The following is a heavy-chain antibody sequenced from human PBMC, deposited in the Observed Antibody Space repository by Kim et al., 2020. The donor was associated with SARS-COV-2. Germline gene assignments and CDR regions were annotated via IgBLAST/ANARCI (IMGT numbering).Heavy chain of an antibody. V-gene: IGHV3-23*01. D-gene: IGHD6-19*01. J-gene: IGHJ6*02. CDR1: GFTFSSYA. CDR3: AKGIVDTAYRAVAGDYYYYGMDV. Sequence: GGSLRLSCAASGFTFSSYAMSWVRQAPGKGLEWVSAISGSGGSTYYADSVKGRFTISRDNSKNTLYLQMNSLRAEDTAVYYCAKGIVDTAYRAVAGDYYYYGMDVWGQGTTVTVSS. CDR2: ISGSGGST.